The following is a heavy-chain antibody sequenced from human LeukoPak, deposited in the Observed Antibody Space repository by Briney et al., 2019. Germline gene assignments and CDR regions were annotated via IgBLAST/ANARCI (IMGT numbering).Heavy chain of an antibody. J-gene: IGHJ5*02. CDR1: GYRFTSYR. CDR2: IDPSDSYT. V-gene: IGHV5-10-1*01. D-gene: IGHD3-10*01. CDR3: ARVRRYGSGSSWFDP. Sequence: GESLRISCKGSGYRFTSYRISWVRQMPGKGLEWMGRIDPSDSYTNYSPSFQGHVTISADKSISTAYLQWSSLKASDTAMYYCARVRRYGSGSSWFDPWGQGTLVTVSS.